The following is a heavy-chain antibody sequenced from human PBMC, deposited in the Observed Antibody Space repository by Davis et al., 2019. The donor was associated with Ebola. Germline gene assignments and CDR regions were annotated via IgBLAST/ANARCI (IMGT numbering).Heavy chain of an antibody. CDR2: ISGSGIT. D-gene: IGHD3-22*01. V-gene: IGHV3-23*01. J-gene: IGHJ4*02. Sequence: GESLKISCAASGFTFTNYAITWVRQAAGKGLEWVSAISGSGITYFADSVKGRFTISRDNSKNIVYLQMNSLRTEDTAVYYCAKGADYYDSSGYLDPIDYWGQGTLVTVSS. CDR1: GFTFTNYA. CDR3: AKGADYYDSSGYLDPIDY.